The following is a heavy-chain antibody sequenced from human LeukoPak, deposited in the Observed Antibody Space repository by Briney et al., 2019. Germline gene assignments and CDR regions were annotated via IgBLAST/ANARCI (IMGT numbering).Heavy chain of an antibody. J-gene: IGHJ4*02. D-gene: IGHD1-26*01. CDR1: GYTFTYHY. V-gene: IGHV1-46*01. CDR3: ARESDSGKDFDC. CDR2: INPSNGNT. Sequence: ASVKVSCKASGYTFTYHYIHLVRQVPGQGLEWMGTINPSNGNTNYAQKFQGRVTMTRDTSTSTVYMELNSLGSEDTAVYYCARESDSGKDFDCWGQGTLVTVSS.